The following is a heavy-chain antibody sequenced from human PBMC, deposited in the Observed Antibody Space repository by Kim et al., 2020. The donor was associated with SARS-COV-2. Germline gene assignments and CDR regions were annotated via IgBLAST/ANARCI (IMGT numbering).Heavy chain of an antibody. J-gene: IGHJ4*02. D-gene: IGHD1-26*01. V-gene: IGHV6-1*01. CDR3: AREATGGLDYFDY. CDR1: GDSVSSNSAA. Sequence: SQTLSLTCAISGDSVSSNSAAWNWIRQSPSRGLEWLGRTYYRSKRFSDYAVSVESRVTINADTSKNQLSLQLNSVIPEDTAVYFCAREATGGLDYFDYWGQGTLVTVSS. CDR2: TYYRSKRFS.